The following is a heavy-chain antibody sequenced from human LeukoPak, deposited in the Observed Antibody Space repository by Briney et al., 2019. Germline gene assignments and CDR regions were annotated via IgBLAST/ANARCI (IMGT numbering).Heavy chain of an antibody. CDR2: INPSGGST. V-gene: IGHV1-46*01. Sequence: APVKVSCKASGYTFTSYYMHWVRQAPGQGLEWMGIINPSGGSTSYAQKFQGRVTMTRDTSTSTVYMELSSLRSEDTAVYYCARVTYYYDSSGKTTYYYYMDVWGKGTTVTVSS. J-gene: IGHJ6*03. D-gene: IGHD3-22*01. CDR3: ARVTYYYDSSGKTTYYYYMDV. CDR1: GYTFTSYY.